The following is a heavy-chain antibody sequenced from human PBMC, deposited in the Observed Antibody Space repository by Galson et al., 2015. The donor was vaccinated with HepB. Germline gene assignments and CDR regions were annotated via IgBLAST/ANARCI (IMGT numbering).Heavy chain of an antibody. V-gene: IGHV4-34*01. CDR1: GGSFSGFY. CDR3: ARRYGKGYGTDV. D-gene: IGHD3-9*01. Sequence: SETLSLTCAVNGGSFSGFYWSWIRQPPGKGLEWIGETSPSGSSTYNPSLKTRLTISIDTPRKQFSLTVTSVTAADTAVYYCARRYGKGYGTDVWGQGTTVTVS. CDR2: TSPSGSS. J-gene: IGHJ6*02.